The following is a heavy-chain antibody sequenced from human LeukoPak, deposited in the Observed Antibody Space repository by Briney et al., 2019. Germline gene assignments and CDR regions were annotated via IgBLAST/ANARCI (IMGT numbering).Heavy chain of an antibody. Sequence: GGSLRLSCAASGFTFSNYWMTWVRQAPGKGLEWVANIKEGGSEKYYVDSVKGRFTISRDNAKNSAFLQMNSLRAEDTAVYYCARVDSAEKRDFDYWGQGTLVTVSS. V-gene: IGHV3-7*01. CDR3: ARVDSAEKRDFDY. CDR2: IKEGGSEK. D-gene: IGHD3-22*01. J-gene: IGHJ4*02. CDR1: GFTFSNYW.